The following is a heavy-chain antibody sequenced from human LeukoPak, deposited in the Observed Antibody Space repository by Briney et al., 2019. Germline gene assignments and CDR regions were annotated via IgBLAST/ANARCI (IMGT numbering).Heavy chain of an antibody. J-gene: IGHJ6*03. CDR1: GGSFSGYY. Sequence: PSETLSLTCAVYGGSFSGYYWSWIRQPPGKGLEWIGEINHSGSTNYNPSLKSRVTISVDTSKNQFSLKLSSVTAADTAVYYCARSGMVRGIPLYYYMDVWGKGTTVTISS. CDR2: INHSGST. D-gene: IGHD3-10*01. CDR3: ARSGMVRGIPLYYYMDV. V-gene: IGHV4-34*01.